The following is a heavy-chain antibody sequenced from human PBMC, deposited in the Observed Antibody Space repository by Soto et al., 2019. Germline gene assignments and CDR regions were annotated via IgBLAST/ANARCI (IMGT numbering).Heavy chain of an antibody. CDR1: GGSISSYY. Sequence: SETLSLTCTVSGGSISSYYWSWIRQPPGKGLEWIGYIYYSGSTNYNPSLKSRVTISVDTSKNQFSLKLSSVTAADTAVYYCARESWGTTYDYYYYYMDVWGKGTTVTVSS. V-gene: IGHV4-59*01. CDR2: IYYSGST. J-gene: IGHJ6*03. D-gene: IGHD1-7*01. CDR3: ARESWGTTYDYYYYYMDV.